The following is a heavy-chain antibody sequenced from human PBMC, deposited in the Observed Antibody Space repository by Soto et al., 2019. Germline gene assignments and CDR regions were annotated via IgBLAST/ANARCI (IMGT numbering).Heavy chain of an antibody. V-gene: IGHV4-34*01. CDR1: AGSFSGYY. J-gene: IGHJ6*02. CDR2: INHSGSA. Sequence: PAETLSLTCAVYAGSFSGYYWSWIRQPPGKGLEWIGEINHSGSANYNPSLKSRLTISVDTSKNQFSLKLSSVTAADKAVYYCGRGNWNYGYDDYYGMDVWGQGTTVTVSS. D-gene: IGHD1-7*01. CDR3: GRGNWNYGYDDYYGMDV.